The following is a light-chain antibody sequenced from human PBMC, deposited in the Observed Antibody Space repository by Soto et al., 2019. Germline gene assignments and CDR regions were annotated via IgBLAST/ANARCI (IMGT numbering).Light chain of an antibody. J-gene: IGKJ1*01. V-gene: IGKV3-20*01. Sequence: EIVLTQSPATLSLSPGERATLSCRASQSVGNNLAWYQQKPGQAPGLLIYEASTRATGIPARFSGSGSGTDFTLTISRLEPEDFAVYYCQQYGSLSWTFGQGTKVDIK. CDR1: QSVGNN. CDR3: QQYGSLSWT. CDR2: EAS.